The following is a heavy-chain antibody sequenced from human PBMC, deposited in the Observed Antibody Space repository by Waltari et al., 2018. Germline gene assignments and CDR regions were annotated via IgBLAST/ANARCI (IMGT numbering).Heavy chain of an antibody. CDR2: MNPNSGNT. D-gene: IGHD2-2*01. J-gene: IGHJ5*02. Sequence: QVQLVQSGAEVKKPGASVKVSCKASGYTFTSYDINWVRQATGQGLEWMGWMNPNSGNTGYAQKFQGRVTMTRNTSISTAYMELSSLRSEDTAVYYCARGLWDCSSTSCYVGWFDPWGQGTLVTVSS. CDR1: GYTFTSYD. V-gene: IGHV1-8*01. CDR3: ARGLWDCSSTSCYVGWFDP.